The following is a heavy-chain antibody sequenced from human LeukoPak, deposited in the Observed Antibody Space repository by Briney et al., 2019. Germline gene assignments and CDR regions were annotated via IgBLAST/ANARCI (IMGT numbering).Heavy chain of an antibody. D-gene: IGHD1-26*01. CDR2: IIPISGTT. J-gene: IGHJ5*02. V-gene: IGHV1-69*13. Sequence: WASVKVSCKASGYTFTGYYMHWVRQAPGQGLEWMGKIIPISGTTNYAQKFQGRVTFTADESTSTAYMELSSLRSEDTALYYCARKLRLGGNWFDPWGQGTLVTVSS. CDR1: GYTFTGYY. CDR3: ARKLRLGGNWFDP.